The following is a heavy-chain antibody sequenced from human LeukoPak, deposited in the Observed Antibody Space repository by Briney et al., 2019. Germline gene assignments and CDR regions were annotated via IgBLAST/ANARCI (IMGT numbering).Heavy chain of an antibody. V-gene: IGHV3-48*02. CDR1: GFTFSSYT. J-gene: IGHJ4*02. CDR2: ISGSGSTI. CDR3: ARKKTGYYTTDY. Sequence: GGSLRLSCAASGFTFSSYTMKWVRQAPGKGLEWVSYISGSGSTIYYADSVKGRFTISRDNAKNSLYLQLNSLRDEDTAVYYCARKKTGYYTTDYWGQGTLVTVSS. D-gene: IGHD3/OR15-3a*01.